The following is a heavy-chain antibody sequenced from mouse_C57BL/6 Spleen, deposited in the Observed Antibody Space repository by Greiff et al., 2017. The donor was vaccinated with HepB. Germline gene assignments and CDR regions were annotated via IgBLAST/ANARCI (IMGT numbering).Heavy chain of an antibody. Sequence: QVHVKQPGAELVKPGASVKVSCKASGYTFTSYWMHWVKQRPGQGLEWIGRIHPSDSDTNYNQKFKGKATLTVDKSSSTAYMQLSSLTSEDSAVYYCAIGLTTVVATDYWGQGTTLTVSS. CDR1: GYTFTSYW. CDR2: IHPSDSDT. CDR3: AIGLTTVVATDY. J-gene: IGHJ2*01. D-gene: IGHD1-1*01. V-gene: IGHV1-74*01.